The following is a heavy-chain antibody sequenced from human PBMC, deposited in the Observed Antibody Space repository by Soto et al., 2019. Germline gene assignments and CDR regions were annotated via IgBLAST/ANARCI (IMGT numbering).Heavy chain of an antibody. CDR2: ISAYNGNT. D-gene: IGHD3-22*01. Sequence: GASVKVSCKASGYTFTSYGISWVRQAPGQGLEWMGWISAYNGNTNYAQKLQGRVTMTTDTSTSTAYMELRSLRSDDTAVYYCARGGPWYYDSSGYYYFDYWGQGTLVTVSS. CDR1: GYTFTSYG. V-gene: IGHV1-18*01. J-gene: IGHJ4*02. CDR3: ARGGPWYYDSSGYYYFDY.